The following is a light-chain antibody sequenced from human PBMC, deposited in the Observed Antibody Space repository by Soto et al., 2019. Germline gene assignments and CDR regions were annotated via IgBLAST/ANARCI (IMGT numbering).Light chain of an antibody. CDR3: MQALQSWA. Sequence: DIVMTQSPLSLPVTPGEPASISCRSSQSLLHSNGYNYLDWYLQKPGQSPQLLNYLGSNRASGVPDRFSGSRSGTDFTLKISRVEAEDVGVYYCMQALQSWAFGQGTEVEIK. CDR1: QSLLHSNGYNY. J-gene: IGKJ1*01. CDR2: LGS. V-gene: IGKV2-28*01.